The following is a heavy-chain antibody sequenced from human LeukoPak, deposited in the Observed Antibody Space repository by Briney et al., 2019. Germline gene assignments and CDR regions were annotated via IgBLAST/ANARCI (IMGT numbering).Heavy chain of an antibody. CDR1: GGPISSYY. J-gene: IGHJ4*02. V-gene: IGHV4-59*08. Sequence: SETLSLTCTVSGGPISSYYWSWIRQPPGKGLEWIGYIYYSGSTNYNPSLKSRVTISVDTSKNQFSLKLSSVTAADTAVYYCARQLYRDGYNTIDYWGQGTLVTVSS. D-gene: IGHD5-24*01. CDR2: IYYSGST. CDR3: ARQLYRDGYNTIDY.